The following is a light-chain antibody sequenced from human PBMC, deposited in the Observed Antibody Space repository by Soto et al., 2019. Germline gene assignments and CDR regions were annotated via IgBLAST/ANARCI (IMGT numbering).Light chain of an antibody. V-gene: IGKV1-5*03. Sequence: DILMTQSPSTLSASVGDRVTITCRASKNICVWLAWYQQKPGKAPRLLIYRTSILESGVPSRFSGSGSGTEFTLPISRLQPDDFATYHCQQYKSYSWTVGQGTKVEIK. J-gene: IGKJ1*01. CDR3: QQYKSYSWT. CDR2: RTS. CDR1: KNICVW.